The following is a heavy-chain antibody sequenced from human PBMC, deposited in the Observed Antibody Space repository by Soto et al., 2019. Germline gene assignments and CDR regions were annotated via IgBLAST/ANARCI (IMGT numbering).Heavy chain of an antibody. CDR2: IYYSGST. CDR1: GGSISSSSYY. V-gene: IGHV4-39*01. D-gene: IGHD3-9*01. CDR3: ARHSDYDILTGYYPNYYYYYGMDV. Sequence: SETLSLTCTVSGGSISSSSYYWGWIRQPPGKGLEWIGSIYYSGSTYYNPSLKSRVTISVDTSKNQFSLKLSSVTAADTAVYYCARHSDYDILTGYYPNYYYYYGMDVWGQGTTVTVSS. J-gene: IGHJ6*02.